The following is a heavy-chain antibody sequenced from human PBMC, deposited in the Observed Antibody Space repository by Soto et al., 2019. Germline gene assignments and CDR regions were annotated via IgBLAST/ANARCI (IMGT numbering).Heavy chain of an antibody. Sequence: SETLSLTCTVSGGSISSGGYYWSWIRQHPGKGLEWIGYIYYSGSTYYNPSLKSRVTISVDTSKNQFSLKLGSVTAADTAVYYCARDPDVDTAMVGAFDIWGQGTMVTVSS. CDR3: ARDPDVDTAMVGAFDI. CDR2: IYYSGST. D-gene: IGHD5-18*01. CDR1: GGSISSGGYY. J-gene: IGHJ3*02. V-gene: IGHV4-31*03.